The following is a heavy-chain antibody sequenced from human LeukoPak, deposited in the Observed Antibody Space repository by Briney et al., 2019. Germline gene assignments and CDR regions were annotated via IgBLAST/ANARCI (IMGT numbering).Heavy chain of an antibody. Sequence: ASVKVSCKASGYTFTSYGISWVRQAPGQGLEWMGWINPNSGGTNYAQKFQGRVTMTRDTSISTAYMELSRLRSDDTAVYYCARDLTEDPDYWGQGTLVTVSS. CDR1: GYTFTSYG. CDR2: INPNSGGT. J-gene: IGHJ4*02. V-gene: IGHV1-2*02. CDR3: ARDLTEDPDY.